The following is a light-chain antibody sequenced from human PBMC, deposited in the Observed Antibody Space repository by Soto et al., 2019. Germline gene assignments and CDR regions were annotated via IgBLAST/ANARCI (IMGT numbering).Light chain of an antibody. J-gene: IGKJ5*01. V-gene: IGKV3-20*01. Sequence: EIVLTQSPGTLALSPGERATLSCRASQSVNSRLAWYQHKPGQAPRLLISGASNRASGIPARFSAWGSGTDFTLTTSRVDPADFAFYYCQQYFNSTITFGQGTRLEIX. CDR3: QQYFNSTIT. CDR2: GAS. CDR1: QSVNSR.